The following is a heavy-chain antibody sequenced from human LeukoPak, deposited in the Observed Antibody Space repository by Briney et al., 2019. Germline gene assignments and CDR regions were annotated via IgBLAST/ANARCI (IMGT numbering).Heavy chain of an antibody. V-gene: IGHV3-30*02. Sequence: GGSLRLSCAASGFTFSSHAMHWVRQAPGKGLDWVAFIRYDGNNKLYADSMKGRFTISRDNSKNTLYLHINSLRAEYTAVYYCVKDNPLDYWGQGTLVIVSS. CDR3: VKDNPLDY. CDR2: IRYDGNNK. D-gene: IGHD1-14*01. J-gene: IGHJ4*02. CDR1: GFTFSSHA.